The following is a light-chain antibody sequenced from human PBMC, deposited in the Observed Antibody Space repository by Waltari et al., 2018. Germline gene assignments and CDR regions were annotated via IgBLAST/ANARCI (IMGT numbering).Light chain of an antibody. CDR2: GAS. CDR3: QQYDISPLT. J-gene: IGKJ4*01. CDR1: QTVRTTY. Sequence: EIVLTQSPGTLSLSPGERSTLPCRASQTVRTTYLAWYQQKPGQAPTPLIYGASSRATGIPDRFSGSGSGTDFSLTISSLEPEDFAVYYCQQYDISPLTFGGGTKVEIK. V-gene: IGKV3-20*01.